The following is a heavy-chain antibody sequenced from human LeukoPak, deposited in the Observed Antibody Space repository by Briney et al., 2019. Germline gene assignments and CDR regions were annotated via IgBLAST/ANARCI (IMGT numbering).Heavy chain of an antibody. CDR2: LNEDGSVK. CDR3: ANVPRSTVTY. D-gene: IGHD2-2*01. CDR1: EFSFSTNW. Sequence: GGSLRLSCAASEFSFSTNWMHWVRQTPGKGLEWVAELNEDGSVKYYVDSVKGRFTISRDNAKSLLFLQMYNLRTEDTGVYFCANVPRSTVTYWGRGTLVTVSS. V-gene: IGHV3-7*01. J-gene: IGHJ4*02.